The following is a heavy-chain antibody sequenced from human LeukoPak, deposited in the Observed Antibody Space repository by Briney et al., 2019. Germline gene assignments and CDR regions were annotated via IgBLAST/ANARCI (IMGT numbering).Heavy chain of an antibody. D-gene: IGHD2-15*01. Sequence: SETLSLTCTVYGGTFSGYDWSWIRQPPGKGLEWIGEINHSGSTNYNASLKSRVIILVDTSKKHFSLKLRSVSAADTAVCYCATGTEVLVAAAPGYAFDIWGQGTMVTVSS. V-gene: IGHV4-34*01. J-gene: IGHJ3*02. CDR3: ATGTEVLVAAAPGYAFDI. CDR2: INHSGST. CDR1: GGTFSGYD.